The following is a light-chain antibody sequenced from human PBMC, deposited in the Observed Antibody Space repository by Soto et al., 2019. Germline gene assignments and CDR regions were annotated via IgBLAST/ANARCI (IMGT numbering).Light chain of an antibody. CDR3: QQYGSSALT. CDR2: GAS. J-gene: IGKJ4*01. V-gene: IGKV3-20*01. CDR1: QSVSSIY. Sequence: EIVLTQSPGTLSLSPGERATLSCRASQSVSSIYLAWYQQKPGQAPRLLIYGASSRPTGIPDRFSGSGSGTDFTLTISRLEPEDFAVYYCQQYGSSALTFGGGIQVEIK.